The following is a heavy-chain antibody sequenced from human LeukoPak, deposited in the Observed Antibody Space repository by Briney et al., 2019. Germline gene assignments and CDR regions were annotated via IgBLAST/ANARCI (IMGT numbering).Heavy chain of an antibody. D-gene: IGHD3-3*01. V-gene: IGHV1-24*01. CDR3: TTSSGDFRSGLVN. CDR1: GNSLSELS. CDR2: FDPEEAKM. J-gene: IGHJ4*02. Sequence: ASVTVSCKASGNSLSELSIQWVRQAPGKGLECMGGFDPEEAKMVYAQNFQGRVTMTEDTSTQTAYMELSGLTSDDTAVYYCTTSSGDFRSGLVNWGQGTLVTVSS.